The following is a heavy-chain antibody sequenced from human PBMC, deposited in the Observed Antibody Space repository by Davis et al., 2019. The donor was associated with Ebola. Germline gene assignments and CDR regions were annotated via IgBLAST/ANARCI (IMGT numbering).Heavy chain of an antibody. V-gene: IGHV1-46*01. CDR3: ARDDTGYSSNLGRFRDHPFDL. J-gene: IGHJ3*01. CDR1: AYTFTSYY. CDR2: INPSDGNT. Sequence: ASVTVSCKASAYTFTSYYMHWVRQAPRQGLEWMGIINPSDGNTNYAPKFQGRVTMTRDTSTTTVYMELSSLRSEDTAVYYCARDDTGYSSNLGRFRDHPFDLWGQGTMVTVSS. D-gene: IGHD4-11*01.